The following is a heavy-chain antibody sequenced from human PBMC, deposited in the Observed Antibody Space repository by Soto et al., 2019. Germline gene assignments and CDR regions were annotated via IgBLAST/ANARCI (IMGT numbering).Heavy chain of an antibody. Sequence: QVQLVQSGAEVKKPGSSVKVSCKASGGTFSSYTISWVRQAPGQGLEWMGRIIPILGIANYAQKFQGRVTITADKSTSTAYMELSSLRSEDTAVYYCASVFADYGDYEVFAYWGQGTLVTVSS. V-gene: IGHV1-69*02. CDR1: GGTFSSYT. D-gene: IGHD4-17*01. CDR2: IIPILGIA. CDR3: ASVFADYGDYEVFAY. J-gene: IGHJ4*02.